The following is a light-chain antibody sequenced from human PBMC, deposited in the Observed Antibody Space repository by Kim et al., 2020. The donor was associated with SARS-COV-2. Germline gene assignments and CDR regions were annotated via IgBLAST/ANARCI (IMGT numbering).Light chain of an antibody. CDR2: ATS. V-gene: IGKV1-39*01. J-gene: IGKJ1*01. Sequence: SSGGDLVTITCRASQNITTYLNWYQQKPGKAPKLLIYATSSLQSGVPSRFSGSGSGADFTLNISSLQPEDFATYYCQQSYSTPRTFGQGTKVDIK. CDR1: QNITTY. CDR3: QQSYSTPRT.